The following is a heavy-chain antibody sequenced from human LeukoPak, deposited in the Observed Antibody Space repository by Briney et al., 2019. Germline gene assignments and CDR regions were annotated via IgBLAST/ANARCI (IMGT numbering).Heavy chain of an antibody. D-gene: IGHD1-14*01. Sequence: GGSLRLSCAPSGFSISGYTMNWVRQAPGKGLEWVSSMSSSNNFIDYADSVKGRFTTSRDNAKNSLYLQMNSLRAEDTAVYYCARGGNLENWGRGTLVTVSS. CDR3: ARGGNLEN. V-gene: IGHV3-21*01. J-gene: IGHJ4*02. CDR1: GFSISGYT. CDR2: MSSSNNFI.